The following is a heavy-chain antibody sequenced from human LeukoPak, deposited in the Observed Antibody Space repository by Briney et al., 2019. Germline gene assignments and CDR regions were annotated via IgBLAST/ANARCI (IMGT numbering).Heavy chain of an antibody. Sequence: ASVKVSCKASGYTFTGYYMHWVRQAPRQGLEWMGWINPNSGGTNYAQKFQGRVTMTRDTSISTAYMELSRLRSDDTAVYYCARDLSWGYCSSTSCSPFDYWGQGTLVTVSS. CDR1: GYTFTGYY. J-gene: IGHJ4*02. D-gene: IGHD2-2*01. CDR3: ARDLSWGYCSSTSCSPFDY. CDR2: INPNSGGT. V-gene: IGHV1-2*02.